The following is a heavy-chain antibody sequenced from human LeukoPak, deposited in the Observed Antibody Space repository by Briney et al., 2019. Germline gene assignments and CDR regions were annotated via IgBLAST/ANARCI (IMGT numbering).Heavy chain of an antibody. CDR3: ARATGSYSYMDV. V-gene: IGHV4-59*01. J-gene: IGHJ6*03. Sequence: SETLSLTCTVSGGSISRFYWSWIRQPPGKGLEWIGHIHYSGSTNYNPPLKSRVTMSVDTSKNQFSLRLSSVTAADTAVYYCARATGSYSYMDVWGKGATVTVSS. D-gene: IGHD1-26*01. CDR2: IHYSGST. CDR1: GGSISRFY.